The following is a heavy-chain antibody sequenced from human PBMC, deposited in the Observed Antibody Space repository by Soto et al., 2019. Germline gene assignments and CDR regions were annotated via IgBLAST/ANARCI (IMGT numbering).Heavy chain of an antibody. Sequence: GGSLRLSCAASGFTFSSYGMHWVRQAPGKGLEWVAVIWYDGSNKYYADSVKGRFTISRDNSKNTLYLQMNSLRAEDTAVYYCVRDGFGELSTDYYYYMDVWGKGTTVTVSS. J-gene: IGHJ6*03. CDR1: GFTFSSYG. CDR3: VRDGFGELSTDYYYYMDV. CDR2: IWYDGSNK. V-gene: IGHV3-33*01. D-gene: IGHD3-10*01.